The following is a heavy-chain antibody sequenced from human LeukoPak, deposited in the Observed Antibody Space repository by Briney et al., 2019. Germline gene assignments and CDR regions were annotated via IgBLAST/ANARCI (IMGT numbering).Heavy chain of an antibody. CDR2: IYYSGST. J-gene: IGHJ5*02. Sequence: PSQTLSLTCTVSGGSISSYYWSWIRQPPGKGLEWIGYIYYSGSTNYNPSLKSRVTISVDTSKNQFSLKLNSVTAADTAVYYCARDPRGGTSRDNWFDPWGQGTLVTVSS. CDR3: ARDPRGGTSRDNWFDP. CDR1: GGSISSYY. D-gene: IGHD1-1*01. V-gene: IGHV4-59*01.